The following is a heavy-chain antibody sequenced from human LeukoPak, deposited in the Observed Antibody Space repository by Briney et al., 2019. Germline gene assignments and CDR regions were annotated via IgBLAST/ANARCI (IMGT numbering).Heavy chain of an antibody. Sequence: GGSLRLSRAASGFTFSSYSMNWVRQAPGKGLEWVSSISSSSSYIYYADSVKGRFTIPRDNAKNSLYLQMNSLRAEDTAVYYCARSPIAARLRFDYWGQGTLVTVSS. D-gene: IGHD6-6*01. CDR3: ARSPIAARLRFDY. CDR2: ISSSSSYI. V-gene: IGHV3-21*01. CDR1: GFTFSSYS. J-gene: IGHJ4*02.